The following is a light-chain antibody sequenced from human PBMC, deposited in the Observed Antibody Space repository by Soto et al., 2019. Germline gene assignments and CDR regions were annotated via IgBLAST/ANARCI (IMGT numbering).Light chain of an antibody. Sequence: DIQMTQAPSSLSVSVGDRVTITCRASQDITRWLAWYQQKPGKAPKLLIYGASSLQSGVPSRFSGSGSETDFTLTISSLQPEDSATYYCQQTNTFPLTFGGGTKVDIK. CDR3: QQTNTFPLT. CDR1: QDITRW. CDR2: GAS. V-gene: IGKV1-12*01. J-gene: IGKJ4*01.